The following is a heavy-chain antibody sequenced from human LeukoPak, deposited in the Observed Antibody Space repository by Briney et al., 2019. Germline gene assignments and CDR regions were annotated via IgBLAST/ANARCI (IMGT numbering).Heavy chain of an antibody. V-gene: IGHV3-23*01. CDR2: TSGSGGST. Sequence: GGSLRLSCAASGFTFSSYAMSWVRQAPGKGLEWVSATSGSGGSTYYADSVKGRFTISRDNSKNTLYLKMNSLRAEDTAVYYCATTKGGNMITFGGVIVHDAFDIWGQGTMVTVSS. CDR1: GFTFSSYA. J-gene: IGHJ3*02. CDR3: ATTKGGNMITFGGVIVHDAFDI. D-gene: IGHD3-16*02.